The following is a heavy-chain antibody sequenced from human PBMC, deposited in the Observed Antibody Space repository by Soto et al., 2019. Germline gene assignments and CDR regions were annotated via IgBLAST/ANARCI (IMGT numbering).Heavy chain of an antibody. CDR2: IYYSGST. V-gene: IGHV4-59*01. Sequence: QVQLQESGPGLVKPSETLSLTCTVSGGSISSYYWSWIRQPPGKGLEWIGYIYYSGSTNYNPSLKSRVTISLDTSKNQFALKLSSVTAADTAVYYCARIVGSGYYGNFDYWGQGTLVTVSS. CDR1: GGSISSYY. D-gene: IGHD3-22*01. J-gene: IGHJ4*02. CDR3: ARIVGSGYYGNFDY.